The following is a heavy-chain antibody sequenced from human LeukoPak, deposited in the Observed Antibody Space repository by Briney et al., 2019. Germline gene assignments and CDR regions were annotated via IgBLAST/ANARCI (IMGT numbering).Heavy chain of an antibody. V-gene: IGHV1-8*01. D-gene: IGHD3-9*01. CDR1: GYTFTSYD. CDR2: MNPNSGNK. Sequence: ASVKVSCKASGYTFTSYDINWVRQATGQGLEWMGWMNPNSGNKVYAQKFQGRVTMTRNTSISTAYMELSSLRSEDTAVYYCARGSLFHYDILTGYYPWGQGTLVTVSS. CDR3: ARGSLFHYDILTGYYP. J-gene: IGHJ5*02.